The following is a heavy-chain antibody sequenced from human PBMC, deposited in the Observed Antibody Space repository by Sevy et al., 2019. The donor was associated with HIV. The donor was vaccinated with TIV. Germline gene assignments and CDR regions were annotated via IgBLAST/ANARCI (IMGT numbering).Heavy chain of an antibody. Sequence: GGSLRLSCAASGFSISGYGMHWVRQAPGKGLEWVAVIWYDGTNKEYADSVKGRFTISRDNSKNILYLQMNSLRAEDTAVYYCAREDIRVAGIGYYFHSWGQGTLVTVSS. J-gene: IGHJ4*02. CDR2: IWYDGTNK. V-gene: IGHV3-33*01. CDR1: GFSISGYG. CDR3: AREDIRVAGIGYYFHS. D-gene: IGHD6-19*01.